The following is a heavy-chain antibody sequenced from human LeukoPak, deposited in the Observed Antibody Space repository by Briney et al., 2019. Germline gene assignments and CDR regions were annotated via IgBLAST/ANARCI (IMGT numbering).Heavy chain of an antibody. Sequence: GGSLRLPCAASGFTFSNYAMRWVRQAPVKGLEWMAIISYDGSNKYYADSVKGRFTISRDNSKNTLYLQMNSLRAEDTAVYYCAREEYDSSGYGYFDYWGQGTLVTVSS. J-gene: IGHJ4*02. V-gene: IGHV3-30*04. CDR1: GFTFSNYA. CDR2: ISYDGSNK. CDR3: AREEYDSSGYGYFDY. D-gene: IGHD3-22*01.